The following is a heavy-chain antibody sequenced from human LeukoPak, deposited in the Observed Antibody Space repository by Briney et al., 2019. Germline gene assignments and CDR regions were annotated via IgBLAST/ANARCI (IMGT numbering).Heavy chain of an antibody. Sequence: SETLSLTCIVSGVSISSHYQSWLGQPPGEGLEGFGYIYTSWSTNYNPSLKSRVTISVDASQDQFALTLIPVPAAVTAVVFCESARVLNFYYTDVCGKGTTVTDSS. D-gene: IGHD3-10*01. J-gene: IGHJ6*03. V-gene: IGHV4-4*09. CDR1: GVSISSHY. CDR2: IYTSWST. CDR3: ESARVLNFYYTDV.